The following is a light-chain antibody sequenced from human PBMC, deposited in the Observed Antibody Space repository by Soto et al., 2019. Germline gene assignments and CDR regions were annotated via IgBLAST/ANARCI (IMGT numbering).Light chain of an antibody. CDR1: QSVSSK. Sequence: ETVMTQSPATLSVSPGERATLSCRASQSVSSKLAWYQQKPGQAPRLLIYGASTRATGIPARFSGSGSGTEFTLTISSLQSEDFAVYYCQQYDNWPPITFGQGTRLEIK. CDR3: QQYDNWPPIT. J-gene: IGKJ5*01. CDR2: GAS. V-gene: IGKV3-15*01.